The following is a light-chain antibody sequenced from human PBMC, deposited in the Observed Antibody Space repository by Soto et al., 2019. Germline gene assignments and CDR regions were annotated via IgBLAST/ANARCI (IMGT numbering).Light chain of an antibody. Sequence: QSALTQPASVSGSPGQSIAISCTGTSSDVGGYNCVSWYQQHPGRAPKLIIYEVSNRPSGISNRFSGSKSGNTASLTISGLQAEDEADYYCSSYTNTNSKIFGGGTKLTVL. CDR2: EVS. J-gene: IGLJ2*01. CDR3: SSYTNTNSKI. V-gene: IGLV2-14*01. CDR1: SSDVGGYNC.